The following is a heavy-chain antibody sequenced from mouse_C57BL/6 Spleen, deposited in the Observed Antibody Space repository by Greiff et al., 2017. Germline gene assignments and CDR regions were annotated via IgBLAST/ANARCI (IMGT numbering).Heavy chain of an antibody. CDR3: IATVVAYWYFDV. CDR1: GYTFTDYE. Sequence: QVQLQQSGAELVRPGASVTLSCKASGYTFTDYEMHWVKQTPVHGLEWIGAIDPETGGTAYNHKFKGKAILTADKSSRTAYIELRSLTSEDSAVYYCIATVVAYWYFDVWGTGTTVTVSS. CDR2: IDPETGGT. V-gene: IGHV1-15*01. J-gene: IGHJ1*03. D-gene: IGHD1-1*01.